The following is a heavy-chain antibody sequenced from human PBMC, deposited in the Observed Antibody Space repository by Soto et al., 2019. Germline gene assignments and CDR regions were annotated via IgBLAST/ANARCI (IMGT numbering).Heavy chain of an antibody. V-gene: IGHV4-30-4*01. J-gene: IGHJ4*02. CDR1: GGSISSGDYY. CDR3: ARVYDYGDYVDY. Sequence: QVQLQESGPGLVKPSQTLSLTCTVSGGSISSGDYYWSWIRQPPGKGLEWIGYIYYSGSTYYNPSLKSRVPISVDTSKNQFSLKLSSVTAAATAVYCCARVYDYGDYVDYWGQGTLVTVSS. D-gene: IGHD4-17*01. CDR2: IYYSGST.